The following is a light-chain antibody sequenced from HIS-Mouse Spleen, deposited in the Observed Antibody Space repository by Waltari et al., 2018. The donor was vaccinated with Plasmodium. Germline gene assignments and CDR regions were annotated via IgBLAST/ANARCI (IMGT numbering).Light chain of an antibody. CDR3: LQDYNYPYT. CDR2: AAS. V-gene: IGKV1-6*01. CDR1: QGIRND. J-gene: IGKJ2*01. Sequence: AIQMTQSPSSLSASVGDRVTITCRASQGIRNDLGWNQQKPGKAPKLLISAASSLQSGVPSRFSGIGAGTDFTLTSSSLQPEDFATYYCLQDYNYPYTFGQGTKLEIK.